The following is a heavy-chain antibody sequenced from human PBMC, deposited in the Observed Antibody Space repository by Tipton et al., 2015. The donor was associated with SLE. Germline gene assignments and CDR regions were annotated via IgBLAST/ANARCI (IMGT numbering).Heavy chain of an antibody. Sequence: QLVQSGAEVKKPGASMKVSCKASGYMFTSFEINWVRQASGQGLEWMGWMNPNSGNTGYAQKFQGRVTMTRNTSISTAYMELSSLGSEANAVYYWGGAPRRQCVNYYHYQDFWGKGTTVTVSS. J-gene: IGHJ6*03. CDR1: GYMFTSFE. V-gene: IGHV1-8*01. D-gene: IGHD6-19*01. CDR3: GGAPRRQCVNYYHYQDF. CDR2: MNPNSGNT.